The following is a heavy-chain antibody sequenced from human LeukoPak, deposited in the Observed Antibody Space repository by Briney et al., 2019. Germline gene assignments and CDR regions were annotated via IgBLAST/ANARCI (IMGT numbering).Heavy chain of an antibody. J-gene: IGHJ5*02. CDR3: ARDVSSTSSWWFDP. V-gene: IGHV1-46*01. D-gene: IGHD2-2*01. CDR2: INPSGGST. CDR1: GYTFTSHY. Sequence: GASVKVSCKASGYTFTSHYMHWVRQAPEQGLEWMGIINPSGGSTSYAQKFQGRVTMTRDMSTRKDYMELSSLRYEDTAVYYCARDVSSTSSWWFDPWGQGTLVTVSS.